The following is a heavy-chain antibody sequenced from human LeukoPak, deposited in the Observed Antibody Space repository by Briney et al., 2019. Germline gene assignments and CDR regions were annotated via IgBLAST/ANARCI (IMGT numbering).Heavy chain of an antibody. V-gene: IGHV3-21*04. CDR3: AEVPRGHYFDY. CDR2: ISSSSSYI. Sequence: GGSLRLSCAASGFTFSSYSMNWVRQAPGKGLEWVSSISSSSSYIYYADSVKGRFTISRDNSMNMLYLQMNNLRVEDTAVYYCAEVPRGHYFDYWGQGTLVTVSS. CDR1: GFTFSSYS. J-gene: IGHJ4*02. D-gene: IGHD3-10*01.